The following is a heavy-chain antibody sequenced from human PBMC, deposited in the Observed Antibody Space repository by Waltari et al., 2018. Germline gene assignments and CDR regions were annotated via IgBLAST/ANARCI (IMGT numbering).Heavy chain of an antibody. D-gene: IGHD1-26*01. CDR1: GFTVSSNY. V-gene: IGHV3-53*01. Sequence: EVQLVESGGGLIQPGGSLRLSCAASGFTVSSNYMSWVRQAPGKGLEWVSVIYSGGSTYYADSVKGRFTISRDNAKNTLYLQMNSLRAEDTAVYYCAREAMGLPLDYWGQGTLVTVSS. CDR3: AREAMGLPLDY. J-gene: IGHJ4*02. CDR2: IYSGGST.